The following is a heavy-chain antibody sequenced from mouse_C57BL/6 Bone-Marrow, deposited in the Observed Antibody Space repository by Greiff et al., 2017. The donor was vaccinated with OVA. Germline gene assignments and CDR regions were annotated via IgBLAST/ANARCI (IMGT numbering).Heavy chain of an antibody. J-gene: IGHJ2*01. V-gene: IGHV5-6*01. Sequence: VQLKESGGDLVKPGGSLKLSCAASGFTFSSYGMSWVRQTPDKRLEWVATISSGGSYTYYPDSVKGRFTISRDNAKNTLYLQMSSLKSEDTAMYYCARGLRWLLPYFDYWGQGTTLTVSS. CDR2: ISSGGSYT. CDR3: ARGLRWLLPYFDY. D-gene: IGHD2-3*01. CDR1: GFTFSSYG.